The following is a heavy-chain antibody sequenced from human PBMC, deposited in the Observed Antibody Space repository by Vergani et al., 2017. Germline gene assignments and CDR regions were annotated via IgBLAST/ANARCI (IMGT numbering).Heavy chain of an antibody. Sequence: QVQLVQSGAEVKKPGSSVKVSCKASGGTFSSYAISWVRQAPGQGLEWMGRIIPIFGTANYAQKFQGRVTITADESTSTAYMALSSLRSEDTGVYYCARDRAITGLYYDYGMDVWGQGTTVTVSS. CDR1: GGTFSSYA. D-gene: IGHD1-20*01. CDR3: ARDRAITGLYYDYGMDV. J-gene: IGHJ6*02. CDR2: IIPIFGTA. V-gene: IGHV1-69*18.